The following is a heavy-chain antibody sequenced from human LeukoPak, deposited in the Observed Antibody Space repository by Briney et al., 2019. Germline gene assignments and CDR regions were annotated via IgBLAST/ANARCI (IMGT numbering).Heavy chain of an antibody. CDR3: ARVVGDSSSWGPRWFDP. CDR2: IYYGGST. Sequence: PSETLSLTCTVSGGSISTYYWSWIRQPPGKGLECIGYIYYGGSTNYNPSLKSRVIISVDTSMNQFSLKLSSVTAADTAVYYCARVVGDSSSWGPRWFDPWGQGTLVTVSS. D-gene: IGHD6-13*01. J-gene: IGHJ5*02. V-gene: IGHV4-59*01. CDR1: GGSISTYY.